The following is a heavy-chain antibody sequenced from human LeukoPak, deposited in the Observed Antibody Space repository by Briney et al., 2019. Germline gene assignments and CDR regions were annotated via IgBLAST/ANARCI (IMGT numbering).Heavy chain of an antibody. J-gene: IGHJ4*02. D-gene: IGHD2-15*01. CDR2: ISSSTSTI. CDR1: GFTLSSYG. V-gene: IGHV3-48*01. Sequence: GGSLRLSCAASGFTLSSYGMNWVRPAPGKGLEWVSYISSSTSTITYADSVRGRFTISRDNAENSLYLQMDSLRAEDTAVYYCAREVVALDYWGQGTLVSVSS. CDR3: AREVVALDY.